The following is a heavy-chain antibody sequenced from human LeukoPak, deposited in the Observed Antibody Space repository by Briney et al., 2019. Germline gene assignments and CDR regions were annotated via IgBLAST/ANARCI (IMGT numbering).Heavy chain of an antibody. V-gene: IGHV3-21*01. CDR1: GFTFSSYA. CDR2: ISSSSSYI. D-gene: IGHD6-6*01. Sequence: GGSLRLSCAASGFTFSSYAMTWVRRDPGKGLEWVSSISSSSSYIYYADSVKGRFTISRDNAKNSLYLQMNSLRAEDTAVYYCARDEQLVAFDIWGQGTMVTVSS. J-gene: IGHJ3*02. CDR3: ARDEQLVAFDI.